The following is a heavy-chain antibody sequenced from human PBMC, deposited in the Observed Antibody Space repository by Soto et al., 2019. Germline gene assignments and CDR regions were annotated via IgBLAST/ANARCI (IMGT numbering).Heavy chain of an antibody. V-gene: IGHV4-4*07. CDR2: IYTSGST. CDR1: GGSISSYY. CDR3: AREVERAFYTAMVYYYYYGRDV. Sequence: QVQLQESGPGLVKPSETLSLTCTVSGGSISSYYWSWIRQPAGKGLEWIWRIYTSGSTNYNPSLKSRVNMSVDTSKNLFSLKLSSVTAADTAVYYCAREVERAFYTAMVYYYYYGRDVWGQGTTVTVSS. J-gene: IGHJ6*02. D-gene: IGHD5-18*01.